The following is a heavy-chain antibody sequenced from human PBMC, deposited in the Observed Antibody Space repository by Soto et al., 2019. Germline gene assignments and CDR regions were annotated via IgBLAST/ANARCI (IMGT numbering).Heavy chain of an antibody. D-gene: IGHD3-9*01. CDR2: IYPGDSDT. CDR3: ARLQYYDILTGYFDY. CDR1: GYSFTSYW. V-gene: IGHV5-51*01. Sequence: GETLKISCKGSGYSFTSYWIGWVRQMPGKGLEWMGIIYPGDSDTRYSPSFQGQVTISADKSISTAYLQWSSLKASDTAMYYCARLQYYDILTGYFDYWGQGTLVTVSS. J-gene: IGHJ4*02.